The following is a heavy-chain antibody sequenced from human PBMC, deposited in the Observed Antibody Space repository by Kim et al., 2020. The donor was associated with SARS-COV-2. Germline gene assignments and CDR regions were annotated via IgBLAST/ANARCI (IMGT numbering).Heavy chain of an antibody. Sequence: GGSLRLSCAASGFTFSNAWMSWVRQAPGKGLEWVGRIKSKTDGGTTDYAAPVKGRFTISRDDSKNTLYLQMNSLKTEDTAVYYCTTRYCSGGSCSFNYWGQGTLVTVSS. V-gene: IGHV3-15*01. J-gene: IGHJ4*02. CDR1: GFTFSNAW. D-gene: IGHD2-15*01. CDR2: IKSKTDGGTT. CDR3: TTRYCSGGSCSFNY.